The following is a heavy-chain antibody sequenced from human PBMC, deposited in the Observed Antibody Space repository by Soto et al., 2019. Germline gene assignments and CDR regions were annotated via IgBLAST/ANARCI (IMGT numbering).Heavy chain of an antibody. D-gene: IGHD4-17*01. CDR2: IYWDDDK. Sequence: QITLKESGPTLVKPTQTLTLTCTFSGFSLSTSVVGVGWIRQPPGKPLEWLALIYWDDDKRYSPSLKSRLTITKDTSKNQVVLTMTNMDPVDTATYYCARQSTSDGDYGGYYGMDVGGQGTTVTVSS. CDR1: GFSLSTSVVG. V-gene: IGHV2-5*02. J-gene: IGHJ6*02. CDR3: ARQSTSDGDYGGYYGMDV.